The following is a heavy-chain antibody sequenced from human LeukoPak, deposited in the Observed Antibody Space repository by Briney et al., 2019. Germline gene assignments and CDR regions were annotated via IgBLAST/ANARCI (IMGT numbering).Heavy chain of an antibody. CDR2: IYYSGST. CDR1: GGSINSYY. D-gene: IGHD6-6*01. V-gene: IGHV4-59*01. Sequence: SETLSLTCTVSGGSINSYYWSWIRQPPGKGLEWIGYIYYSGSTNYNPSLKSRVTISVHTSKNQFSLKLSSVTAADTAVYYCARGPSGILGRQLVLYYFDYWGQGTLVTVSS. CDR3: ARGPSGILGRQLVLYYFDY. J-gene: IGHJ4*02.